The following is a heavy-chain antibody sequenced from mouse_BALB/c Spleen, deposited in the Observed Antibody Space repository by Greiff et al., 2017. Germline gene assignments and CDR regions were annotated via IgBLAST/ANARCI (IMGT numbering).Heavy chain of an antibody. CDR1: GFTFSDYY. Sequence: DVKLVESGGGLVKPGGSLKLSCAASGFTFSDYYMYWVRQTPEKRLEWVATISDGGSYTYYPDSVKGRFTISRDNAKNNLYLQMSSLKSEDTAMYYCARDGYGNHKGAMDYWGQGTSVTVSS. J-gene: IGHJ4*01. V-gene: IGHV5-4*02. D-gene: IGHD2-10*02. CDR3: ARDGYGNHKGAMDY. CDR2: ISDGGSYT.